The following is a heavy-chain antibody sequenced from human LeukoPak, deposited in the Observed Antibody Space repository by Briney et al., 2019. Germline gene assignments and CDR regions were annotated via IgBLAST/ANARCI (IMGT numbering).Heavy chain of an antibody. D-gene: IGHD2-15*01. J-gene: IGHJ6*03. V-gene: IGHV4-34*01. Sequence: SETLSLTCAVYGGSFSGYYWSWIRQPPGKGLEWIGEINHSGNTKYNPYLKSRVTISVDTTKNQFSLKLSSVTAADTAVYYCARGYNPVGYCSGGSCYYYYYMDVWGKGTTVTVSS. CDR2: INHSGNT. CDR1: GGSFSGYY. CDR3: ARGYNPVGYCSGGSCYYYYYMDV.